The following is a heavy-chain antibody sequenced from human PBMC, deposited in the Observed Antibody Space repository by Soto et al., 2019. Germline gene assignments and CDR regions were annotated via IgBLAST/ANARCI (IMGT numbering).Heavy chain of an antibody. V-gene: IGHV3-23*01. J-gene: IGHJ4*02. D-gene: IGHD6-13*01. CDR2: ISGSGGST. CDR3: EKENGYSSSWFEFDY. Sequence: VGSLRLSCAASGFTFSSYAMSWVRQAPGKGLEWVSAISGSGGSTYYADSVKGRFTISRDNSKNTLYLQMNSLRAEDTAVYYCEKENGYSSSWFEFDYWGQGTLVTVSS. CDR1: GFTFSSYA.